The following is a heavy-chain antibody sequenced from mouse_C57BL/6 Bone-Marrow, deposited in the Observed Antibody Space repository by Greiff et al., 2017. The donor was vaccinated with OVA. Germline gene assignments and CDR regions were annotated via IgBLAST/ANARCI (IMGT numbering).Heavy chain of an antibody. V-gene: IGHV1-63*01. Sequence: QVQLQQSGAELVRPGTSVKMSCKASGYTFTNYWIGWAQQRPGHGLEWIGDIYPGGGYTNYNEKFKGKATLNADKSSSTAYMQFSSRRAEDAAIYYCARAGVPWYCDVWGTGTTVTVSS. CDR2: IYPGGGYT. CDR1: GYTFTNYW. CDR3: ARAGVPWYCDV. J-gene: IGHJ1*03.